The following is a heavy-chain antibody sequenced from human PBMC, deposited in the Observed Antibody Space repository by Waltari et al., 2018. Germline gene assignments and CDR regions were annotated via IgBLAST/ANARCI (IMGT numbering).Heavy chain of an antibody. J-gene: IGHJ5*02. CDR2: VYYGGTT. D-gene: IGHD1-7*01. V-gene: IGHV4-39*07. Sequence: QLQLQESGPGLVRPSETLSLTCTVSGGSITSSSYYWGWIRQAPGGALEGIGNVYYGGTTYSSPSLQSRVTMSIDTSKNQFSLNLRSVTAADTAIYYCVKVVVPTTLTWFDPWGQGTLVTVSS. CDR1: GGSITSSSYY. CDR3: VKVVVPTTLTWFDP.